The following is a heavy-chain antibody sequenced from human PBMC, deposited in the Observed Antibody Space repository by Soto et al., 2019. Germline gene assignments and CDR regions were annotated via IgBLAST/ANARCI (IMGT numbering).Heavy chain of an antibody. Sequence: QVQLVQSGGEVKKPGASVKVSCKTSGYSFTTYGISWVRQAPGQGLEWMGWISAYNGNTNYAQKLQDRVTMTTDTSTSTAYMELRSLRSDVMAVYYCAREGPAPYYYYAMDVWGQGSTVTVSS. CDR2: ISAYNGNT. V-gene: IGHV1-18*03. CDR1: GYSFTTYG. CDR3: AREGPAPYYYYAMDV. J-gene: IGHJ6*02.